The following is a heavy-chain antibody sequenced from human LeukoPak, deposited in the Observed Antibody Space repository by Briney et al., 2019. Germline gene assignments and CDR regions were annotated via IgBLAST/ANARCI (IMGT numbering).Heavy chain of an antibody. Sequence: PGGSLRLSCAASGFTFSDYYMSWIRQAPGKGLEWVSYISSSGSTIYYADSVKGRFTISRDNAKNSLFLQMDSLRAEDTAVYYCATEREGYCSGLTCYYYYYMDVWGKGTTVTVSS. CDR3: ATEREGYCSGLTCYYYYYMDV. CDR1: GFTFSDYY. D-gene: IGHD2-15*01. J-gene: IGHJ6*03. CDR2: ISSSGSTI. V-gene: IGHV3-11*04.